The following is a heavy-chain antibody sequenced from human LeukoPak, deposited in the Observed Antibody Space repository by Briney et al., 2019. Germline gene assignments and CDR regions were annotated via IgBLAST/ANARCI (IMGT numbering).Heavy chain of an antibody. CDR2: FDPEDGET. CDR3: ATRIAVGYYFDH. V-gene: IGHV1-24*01. J-gene: IGHJ4*02. CDR1: GYTLTELS. D-gene: IGHD6-19*01. Sequence: ASVKLSCKVSGYTLTELSMHWVRQAPGKGLEWMGGFDPEDGETIYAQKFQGRVTMTEDTSTDTAYMELSSLRSEDTAVYYCATRIAVGYYFDHLGQGTLASLSS.